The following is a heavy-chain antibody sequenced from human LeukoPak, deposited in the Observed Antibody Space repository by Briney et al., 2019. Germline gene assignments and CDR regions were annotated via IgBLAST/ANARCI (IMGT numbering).Heavy chain of an antibody. CDR2: ISSSGSTI. D-gene: IGHD3-16*02. J-gene: IGHJ4*02. V-gene: IGHV3-48*03. CDR3: VRDSYRAEVPFDY. Sequence: GGSLRLSCAASGFTFGSYEMNWVRQAPGKGLEWVSYISSSGSTIYYADSVKGRFTISRDNAKNSLYLQMNSLRAEDTAVYYCVRDSYRAEVPFDYWGQGTLVTVSS. CDR1: GFTFGSYE.